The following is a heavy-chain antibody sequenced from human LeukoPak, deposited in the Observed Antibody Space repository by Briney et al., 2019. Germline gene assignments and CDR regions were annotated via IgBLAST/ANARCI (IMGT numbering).Heavy chain of an antibody. V-gene: IGHV1-46*01. J-gene: IGHJ4*02. CDR2: INPSGGST. D-gene: IGHD2-21*01. Sequence: ASVKVSCKASGYTFTSYYMHWVRQAPGQGLEWMGIINPSGGSTSYAQKFQGRVTMTTDTSTSTAYMELRSLRSDDTAVYYCARGPGDSDFDYWGQGTLVTVSS. CDR1: GYTFTSYY. CDR3: ARGPGDSDFDY.